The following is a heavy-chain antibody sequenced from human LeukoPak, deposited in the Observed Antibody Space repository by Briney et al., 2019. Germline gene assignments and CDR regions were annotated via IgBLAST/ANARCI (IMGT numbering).Heavy chain of an antibody. V-gene: IGHV3-53*01. D-gene: IGHD1-14*01. CDR1: GFTVITND. CDR2: LYSDGNT. CDR3: ARGVEPLAANTLAY. J-gene: IGHJ4*02. Sequence: GGSLRLSCAASGFTVITNDMTWVRQAPGKGLEWVSVLYSDGNTKYADSVQGRFTISRDNSKNTLYLEMNSLSSEDRAVYYCARGVEPLAANTLAYWGQGTLVTVSS.